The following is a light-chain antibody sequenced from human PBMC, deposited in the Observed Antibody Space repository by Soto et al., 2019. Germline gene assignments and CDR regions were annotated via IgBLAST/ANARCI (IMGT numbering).Light chain of an antibody. CDR3: QQSYSTRLT. Sequence: DIPMTQSPSSPSASVGDRVTITCRASQSISSYLNWYQQKPGKAPKLLTYAASSLQSGVPSRFSGSGSGTDFTLTISSLQPEDFATYYCQQSYSTRLTFGGGTKVDI. V-gene: IGKV1-39*01. J-gene: IGKJ4*01. CDR1: QSISSY. CDR2: AAS.